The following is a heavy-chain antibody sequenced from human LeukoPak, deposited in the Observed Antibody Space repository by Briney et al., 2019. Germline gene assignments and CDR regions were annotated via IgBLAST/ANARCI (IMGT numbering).Heavy chain of an antibody. D-gene: IGHD4-23*01. J-gene: IGHJ4*02. CDR3: ARDARDGYGGNPFDY. CDR2: ISGSGGST. CDR1: GFTFSSYD. V-gene: IGHV3-23*01. Sequence: PGGSLRLSCATSGFTFSSYDMSWVRQAPGKGLEWVSAISGSGGSTCYADPVKGRFTISRDNSKNTLYLQMNSLRAEDTAVYYCARDARDGYGGNPFDYWGQGTLVTVSS.